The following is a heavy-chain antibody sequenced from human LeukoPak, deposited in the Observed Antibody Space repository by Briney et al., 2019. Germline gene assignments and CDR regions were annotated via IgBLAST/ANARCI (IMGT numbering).Heavy chain of an antibody. Sequence: ASVKVSCKASGYTFTSHGISWVRQAPGQGLEWKGWISAYNGNTNYAQKLQGRVTMTTDTSTSTAYMELRSLRSDDTAVYYCARLSRVAAAGTGFDYWGQGTLVTVSS. V-gene: IGHV1-18*01. CDR2: ISAYNGNT. D-gene: IGHD6-13*01. J-gene: IGHJ4*02. CDR3: ARLSRVAAAGTGFDY. CDR1: GYTFTSHG.